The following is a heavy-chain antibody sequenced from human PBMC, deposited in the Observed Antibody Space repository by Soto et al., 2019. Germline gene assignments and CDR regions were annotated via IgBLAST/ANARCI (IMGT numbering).Heavy chain of an antibody. CDR2: IWYDGSTK. V-gene: IGHV3-33*01. CDR1: GFTFSSYG. CDR3: AREGGVYSPGYYYGMDV. Sequence: GGSLRLSCAASGFTFSSYGMHWVRQAPGKGLEGVALIWYDGSTKNYADSVKGRSTISRDNSKSTLYLQMSSLRVEDTAVYYCAREGGVYSPGYYYGMDVWGQGTTVTVSS. D-gene: IGHD4-4*01. J-gene: IGHJ6*02.